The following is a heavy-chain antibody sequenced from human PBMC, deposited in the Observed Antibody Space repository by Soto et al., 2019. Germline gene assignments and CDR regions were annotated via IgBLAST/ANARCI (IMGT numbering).Heavy chain of an antibody. J-gene: IGHJ4*02. CDR3: ARHKIPYGDYGIDY. CDR2: IYYSGST. CDR1: GGSISSGGDY. V-gene: IGHV4-39*01. D-gene: IGHD4-17*01. Sequence: PSETLSLTCTVSGGSISSGGDYWSWIRQHPGKGLEWIGYIYYSGSTYYNPSLKSRVTISVDTSKNQFSLKLSSVTAADTAVYYCARHKIPYGDYGIDYWGQETLVTVSS.